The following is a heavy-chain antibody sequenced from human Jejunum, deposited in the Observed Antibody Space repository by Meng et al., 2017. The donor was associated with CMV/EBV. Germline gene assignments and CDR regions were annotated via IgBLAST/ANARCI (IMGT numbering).Heavy chain of an antibody. CDR3: ARLYTTTYGHSFDI. J-gene: IGHJ3*02. V-gene: IGHV3-66*03. D-gene: IGHD2-2*02. CDR1: GFIVSGNY. Sequence: ASGFIVSGNYMSWVRQAPGKGLEWVSLIYTCDTTYYADSVKGRFTIPRDNAKNSLFLQMNGLRAEDTAVYYCARLYTTTYGHSFDIWGQGTMVTVSS. CDR2: IYTCDTT.